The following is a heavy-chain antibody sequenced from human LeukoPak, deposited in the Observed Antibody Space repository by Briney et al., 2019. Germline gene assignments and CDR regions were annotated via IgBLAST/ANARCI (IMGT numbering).Heavy chain of an antibody. V-gene: IGHV3-30-3*02. Sequence: GGSLRLSCAASGFTFSSYAMTWVRQAPGKGLEWVAVLSYDGSNAYYADSVKGRFTISRDNSKNTLYLQMNSLRPEDTAVYYCAKNGGHYGYSYYFDYWGQGTLVTVSS. CDR3: AKNGGHYGYSYYFDY. CDR2: LSYDGSNA. D-gene: IGHD5-18*01. J-gene: IGHJ4*02. CDR1: GFTFSSYA.